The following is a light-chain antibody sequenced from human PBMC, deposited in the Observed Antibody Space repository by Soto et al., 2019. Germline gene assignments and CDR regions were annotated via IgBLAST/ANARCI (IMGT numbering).Light chain of an antibody. Sequence: EIVMTQSPATLSVPPGEGATFSCRASQSINTKIAWYQLKPGQAPRLLIYDASIRAGGVPDRFSGSVSGTDFTLTISRLEPEDFAVYYCHQYDSWTFGQGTKVDIK. CDR1: QSINTK. CDR2: DAS. J-gene: IGKJ1*01. CDR3: HQYDSWT. V-gene: IGKV3D-15*01.